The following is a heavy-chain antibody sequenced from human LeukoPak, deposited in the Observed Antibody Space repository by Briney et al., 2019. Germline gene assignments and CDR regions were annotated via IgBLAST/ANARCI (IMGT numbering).Heavy chain of an antibody. CDR2: ISQDGSEK. CDR3: AREKPMIADY. D-gene: IGHD3-22*01. V-gene: IGHV3-7*01. Sequence: GGSLRLSCAASGFTFSSYWMSWVRQAPGKELEWVACISQDGSEKRYVASVKGRFTISRDNAKDSLYLQMNSLRDEDTAVYYCAREKPMIADYWGQGALVTVSS. CDR1: GFTFSSYW. J-gene: IGHJ4*02.